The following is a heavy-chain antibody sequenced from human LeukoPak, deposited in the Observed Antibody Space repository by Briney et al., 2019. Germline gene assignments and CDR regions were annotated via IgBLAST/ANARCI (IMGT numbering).Heavy chain of an antibody. J-gene: IGHJ3*01. Sequence: PVGSLRLSCAPSGFTSSSYGMHSVCERPGKGREWGTVMWSNESDKYYAASVKGRFTVSRDSAKSTMYLQIESLKVEDTAVYYCAREGLLTSPNNAFYVWCQGTMVTVSS. CDR3: AREGLLTSPNNAFYV. V-gene: IGHV3-33*01. CDR2: MWSNESDK. CDR1: GFTSSSYG. D-gene: IGHD3-16*01.